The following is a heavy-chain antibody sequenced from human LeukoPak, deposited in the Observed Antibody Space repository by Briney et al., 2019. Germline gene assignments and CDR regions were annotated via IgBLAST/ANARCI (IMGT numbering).Heavy chain of an antibody. Sequence: GGSLRLSCAASGFTFSSYSMNWVRQAPGKGLEWVSSISSNSSYIYYADSVKGRFTISRDNAKNSLYLQMNSLRAEDTAVYYCARAALGYSSSWYVGYFQHWGQGTLVTVSS. CDR1: GFTFSSYS. V-gene: IGHV3-21*01. CDR2: ISSNSSYI. J-gene: IGHJ1*01. D-gene: IGHD6-13*01. CDR3: ARAALGYSSSWYVGYFQH.